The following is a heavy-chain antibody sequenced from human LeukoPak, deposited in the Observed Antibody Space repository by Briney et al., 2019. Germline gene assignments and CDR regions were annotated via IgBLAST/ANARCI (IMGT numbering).Heavy chain of an antibody. CDR1: GFTLRDYY. CDR3: ARGSKRFLEYFDY. V-gene: IGHV3-11*01. Sequence: TGGSLRLSCAASGFTLRDYYMSWIRQTPGKGLEWVSYISSTGHSIYYADSVKGRFTISRDDPNNSVYLQMNSLRAEDTAVYYCARGSKRFLEYFDYWGQGTPVTVSP. J-gene: IGHJ4*02. D-gene: IGHD3-3*01. CDR2: ISSTGHSI.